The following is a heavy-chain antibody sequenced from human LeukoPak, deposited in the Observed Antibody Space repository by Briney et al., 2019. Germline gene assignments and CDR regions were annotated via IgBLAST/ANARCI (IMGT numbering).Heavy chain of an antibody. D-gene: IGHD2-15*01. CDR1: GYTFTSYA. Sequence: ASVKVSCKASGYTFTSYAMHWVRQAPGQRLEWMGWINAGNGNTKYSQKFQGRVTITRDTSASTAYMELSSLRSEDTAVYYCASSDCSGGSCYSTFDYWGQGTLVTVSS. CDR2: INAGNGNT. V-gene: IGHV1-3*01. J-gene: IGHJ4*02. CDR3: ASSDCSGGSCYSTFDY.